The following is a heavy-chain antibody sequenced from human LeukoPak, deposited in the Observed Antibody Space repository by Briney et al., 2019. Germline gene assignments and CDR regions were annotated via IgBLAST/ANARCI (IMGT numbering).Heavy chain of an antibody. CDR2: IYYSGST. CDR1: GGSISSYY. Sequence: SETLSLTCTVSGGSISSYYWSWIRQPPGKGLEWIGYIYYSGSTNYNPSLKSRVTISVDTSKNQFSLKLSSVTAADTAVYYCARDSDAFDIWGKGTTVTVSS. J-gene: IGHJ3*02. CDR3: ARDSDAFDI. V-gene: IGHV4-59*01.